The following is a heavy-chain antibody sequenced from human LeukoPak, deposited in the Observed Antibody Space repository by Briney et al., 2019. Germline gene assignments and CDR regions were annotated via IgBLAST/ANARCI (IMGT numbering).Heavy chain of an antibody. D-gene: IGHD3-22*01. CDR1: GGSISSSSYY. J-gene: IGHJ5*02. CDR2: VYYTGST. CDR3: ARDWDGRDSDRSGYYPRWFDP. Sequence: PSETLSHTCTVSGGSISSSSYYWGWIRQPPGKGLEWIGEVYYTGSTHYNPSLQSRVTISVDKSKNQFSLDLSSVTAADTAVYYCARDWDGRDSDRSGYYPRWFDPWGQGTLVTVSS. V-gene: IGHV4-39*07.